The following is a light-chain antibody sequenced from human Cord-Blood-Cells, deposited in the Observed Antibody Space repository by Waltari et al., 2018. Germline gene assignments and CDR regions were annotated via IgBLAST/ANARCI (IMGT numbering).Light chain of an antibody. J-gene: IGKJ2*01. Sequence: DIQMTQSPSSLSASVGDRVTITCRASQGICSYLNWYQQKPRKAPKLLIYPASSLQSGVPSRFSGSGSGTDFTRTISSLQPEDFATYYCQQSYSTPRTYTFGQGTKLEIK. CDR2: PAS. CDR3: QQSYSTPRTYT. CDR1: QGICSY. V-gene: IGKV1-39*01.